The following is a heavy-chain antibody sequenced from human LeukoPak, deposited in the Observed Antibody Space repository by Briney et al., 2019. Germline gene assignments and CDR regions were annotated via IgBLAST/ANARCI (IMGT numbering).Heavy chain of an antibody. J-gene: IGHJ4*02. CDR3: AGLGYSGYGPRSRFDN. D-gene: IGHD5-12*01. CDR2: IIPRFTP. Sequence: ASVKGSCKASGGTFSNNAISWVRQAPGQGLEWMGGIIPRFTPNYAQHFQGRVTITTDEATTTAYLELSNLRSDDTAVYYCAGLGYSGYGPRSRFDNWGQGTLITVST. V-gene: IGHV1-69*05. CDR1: GGTFSNNA.